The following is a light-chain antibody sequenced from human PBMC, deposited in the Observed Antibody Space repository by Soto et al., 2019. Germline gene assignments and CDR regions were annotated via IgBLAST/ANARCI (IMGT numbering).Light chain of an antibody. V-gene: IGLV2-14*01. CDR3: TSYTPTGALV. CDR2: EVR. Sequence: QSVLTQPASVSGSPGQSITVSCTGTNTDVGGYNYVSWYQHRPGKAPRLMIYEVRNRLSGVSNRFSGSKSGNTASLTISGLQSEDEADYYCTSYTPTGALVFGSGTHLTVL. CDR1: NTDVGGYNY. J-gene: IGLJ6*01.